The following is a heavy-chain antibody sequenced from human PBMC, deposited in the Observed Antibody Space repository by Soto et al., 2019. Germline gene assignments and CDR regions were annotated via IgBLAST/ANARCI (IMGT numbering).Heavy chain of an antibody. D-gene: IGHD3-10*01. CDR1: GFTFSSYW. CDR2: IKQDGSEK. CDR3: ARGAVAGGYYYYYMDV. V-gene: IGHV3-7*04. Sequence: EVQLVESGGGLVQPGGSLRLSCAASGFTFSSYWMSWVRQAPGKGLEWVANIKQDGSEKYYVDSVKGRFTISRDNAKNSLYLQMNSLRAEDTAVYYCARGAVAGGYYYYYMDVWGKGTTVTVSS. J-gene: IGHJ6*03.